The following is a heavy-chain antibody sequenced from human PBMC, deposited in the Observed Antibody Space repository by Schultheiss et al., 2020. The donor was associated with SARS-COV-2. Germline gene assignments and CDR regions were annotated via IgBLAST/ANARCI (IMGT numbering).Heavy chain of an antibody. CDR1: GYTFTDYS. Sequence: SVKVSCKASGYTFTDYSFSWVRQAPGQGLEWMGGIIPIFGTANYAQKFQGRVTITADESTSTAYMELSSLRSEDTAVYYCARVAKDFWSGTPSYYYGMDVWGQGTTVTVSS. V-gene: IGHV1-69*13. J-gene: IGHJ6*02. CDR3: ARVAKDFWSGTPSYYYGMDV. D-gene: IGHD3-3*01. CDR2: IIPIFGTA.